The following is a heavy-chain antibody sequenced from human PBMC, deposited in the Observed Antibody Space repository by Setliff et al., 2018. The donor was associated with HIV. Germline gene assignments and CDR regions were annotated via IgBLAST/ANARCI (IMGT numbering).Heavy chain of an antibody. CDR1: GFTFSSYG. CDR2: ISSSSSTL. Sequence: PGGSLRLSCAASGFTFSSYGMHWVRQAPGKGLEWISYISSSSSTLYYADSVKGRFTISRDNAKNSLYLQMNSLRAEDTAVYYCVRTYYDILTGYGGFYYMDVWGKGTTVTVSS. CDR3: VRTYYDILTGYGGFYYMDV. J-gene: IGHJ6*03. D-gene: IGHD3-9*01. V-gene: IGHV3-48*01.